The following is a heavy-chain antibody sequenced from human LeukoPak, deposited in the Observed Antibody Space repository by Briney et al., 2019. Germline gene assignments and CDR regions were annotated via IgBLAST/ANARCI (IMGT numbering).Heavy chain of an antibody. CDR3: ARMGYCSSTSCYTLLDY. V-gene: IGHV1-2*02. CDR1: GYTFTGYY. CDR2: INPNSGGT. J-gene: IGHJ4*02. Sequence: GASVKVSCKASGYTFTGYYMHWVRQAPGQGLEWVGWINPNSGGTNYAQKFQGRVTMTRDTSISTAYMELSRLRSDDTAVYYCARMGYCSSTSCYTLLDYWGQGTLVTVSS. D-gene: IGHD2-2*02.